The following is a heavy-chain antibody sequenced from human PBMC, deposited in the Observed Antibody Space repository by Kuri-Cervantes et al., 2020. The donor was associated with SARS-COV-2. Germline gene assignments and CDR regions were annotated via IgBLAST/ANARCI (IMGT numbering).Heavy chain of an antibody. CDR1: GFTFSSYA. CDR2: ISYDGSNK. Sequence: GSLRLSCAASGFTFSSYAMHWVRQAPGKGLEWVAVISYDGSNKYYADSVKGRFTISRDNSKNTLYLQMNSLRAEDTAVYYCARDPDYYDSSGYYGGFDYWGQGTLVTVSS. CDR3: ARDPDYYDSSGYYGGFDY. V-gene: IGHV3-30*04. J-gene: IGHJ4*02. D-gene: IGHD3-22*01.